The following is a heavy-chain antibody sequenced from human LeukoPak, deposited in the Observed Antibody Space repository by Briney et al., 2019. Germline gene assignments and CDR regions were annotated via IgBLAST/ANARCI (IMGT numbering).Heavy chain of an antibody. J-gene: IGHJ4*02. V-gene: IGHV1-69*04. CDR2: IIPILGIA. D-gene: IGHD3-9*01. Sequence: GSSVKVSCKASGGTFSSYAISWVRQAPGQGLEWMGRIIPILGIANYAQKFQGGVTITADKSTSTAYMELSSLRSEDTAVYYCARVTILTGYHFDYWGQGTLATVSS. CDR3: ARVTILTGYHFDY. CDR1: GGTFSSYA.